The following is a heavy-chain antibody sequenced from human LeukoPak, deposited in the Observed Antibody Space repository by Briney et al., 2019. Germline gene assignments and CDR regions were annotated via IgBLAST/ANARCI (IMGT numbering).Heavy chain of an antibody. CDR1: GGSISSYS. J-gene: IGHJ5*02. D-gene: IGHD4-17*01. V-gene: IGHV4-59*01. CDR3: TRDTGTTGEVKFDP. CDR2: IYYSGST. Sequence: SETLSLTCTVSGGSISSYSWSWIRQPPGKGLEWIGYIYYSGSTNYNPSPKSRVTISVDTSKNQLSLKLSSVTAADTAVYYCTRDTGTTGEVKFDPWGQGTLVTVSS.